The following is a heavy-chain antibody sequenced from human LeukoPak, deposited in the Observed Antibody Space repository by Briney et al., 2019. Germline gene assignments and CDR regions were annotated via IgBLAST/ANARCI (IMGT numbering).Heavy chain of an antibody. CDR2: IFYTGNT. CDR3: ATVVVVAATNYYYYATDV. Sequence: PSETLSLTCTVSGSSIRSDDYYWSWIRQPPGKGLEWIGYIFYTGNTHYNPSLQSRVTFSVDTSKNQFSLKLSSVTAADTAVYFCATVVVVAATNYYYYATDVWGQGTTVTVSS. D-gene: IGHD2-15*01. V-gene: IGHV4-30-4*01. CDR1: GSSIRSDDYY. J-gene: IGHJ6*02.